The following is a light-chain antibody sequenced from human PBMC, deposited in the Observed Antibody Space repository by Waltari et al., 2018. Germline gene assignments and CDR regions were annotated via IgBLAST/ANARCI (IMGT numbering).Light chain of an antibody. Sequence: EIVMTQSPLSLSVTPGEPASISCRSSQSLLHSNGYNYLDWYVQKPGQSPQVLIYLGFDRASGVPDRFSSSGSGTDFTLKISRVEAEDVGIYYCMGALQTATFGPGTRLDIK. CDR2: LGF. J-gene: IGKJ5*01. V-gene: IGKV2-28*01. CDR1: QSLLHSNGYNY. CDR3: MGALQTAT.